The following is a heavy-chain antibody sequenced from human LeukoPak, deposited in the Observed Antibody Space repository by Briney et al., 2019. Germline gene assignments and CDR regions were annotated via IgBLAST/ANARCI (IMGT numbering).Heavy chain of an antibody. CDR1: GGSISSSSYY. CDR2: IYSSGST. D-gene: IGHD4-17*01. V-gene: IGHV4-39*01. J-gene: IGHJ4*02. Sequence: PSETLSLTCTVPGGSISSSSYYWGWIRQPPGKGLEWIGSIYSSGSTHYNPSLKSRVTISVDTSKNQFSLKLSSVTAADTAVYYCARPAGDSSYYFDYWGQGTLVTVSS. CDR3: ARPAGDSSYYFDY.